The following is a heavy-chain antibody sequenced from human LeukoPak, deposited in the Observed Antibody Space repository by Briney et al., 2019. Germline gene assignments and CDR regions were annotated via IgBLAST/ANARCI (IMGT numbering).Heavy chain of an antibody. V-gene: IGHV4-4*02. CDR3: AVFGVVDY. Sequence: KPSETLSLTCAVSGGSITSSNWWTWVRQPPGKGLEWIGEIYHTGSTNYDPSLKSRVTISVDKSKNQFSLRLSSVTAADTAVYYCAVFGVVDYWGQGTLVTVSS. D-gene: IGHD3-3*01. CDR1: GGSITSSNW. CDR2: IYHTGST. J-gene: IGHJ4*02.